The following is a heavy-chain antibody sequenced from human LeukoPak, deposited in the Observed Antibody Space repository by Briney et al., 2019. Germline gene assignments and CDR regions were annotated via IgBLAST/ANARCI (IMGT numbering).Heavy chain of an antibody. V-gene: IGHV3-23*01. CDR3: AKDYENWKRSPAEPEYYMDV. J-gene: IGHJ6*03. CDR1: GFTFSSYA. Sequence: TGGSLRLSCAASGFTFSSYAMSWVRQAPGKGLEWVSAISGSGGSTYYADSVKGRFTISRDNSKNTLYLQMNSLRAEDTAVYYCAKDYENWKRSPAEPEYYMDVWGKGTTVTVSS. D-gene: IGHD1-14*01. CDR2: ISGSGGST.